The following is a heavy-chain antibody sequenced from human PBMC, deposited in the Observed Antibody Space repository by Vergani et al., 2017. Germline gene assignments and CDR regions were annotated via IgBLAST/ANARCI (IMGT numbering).Heavy chain of an antibody. CDR1: GFTFNSYG. Sequence: QVQLVESGGGVVQPGGSLRLSCAASGFTFNSYGMHWVRQAPGKGLEWVASIRSDESRRYYGDSMEGPFTISRDNSKNTLYLQMKSLRPEDTAVYYCARANYGGNVVWFDPWGQGTLVTVSS. D-gene: IGHD4-23*01. CDR3: ARANYGGNVVWFDP. V-gene: IGHV3-30*02. J-gene: IGHJ5*02. CDR2: IRSDESRR.